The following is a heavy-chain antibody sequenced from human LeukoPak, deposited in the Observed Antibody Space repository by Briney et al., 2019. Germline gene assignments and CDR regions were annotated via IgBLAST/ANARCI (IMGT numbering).Heavy chain of an antibody. CDR1: GFTFSSYA. CDR3: ASLVVVTTGV. CDR2: ISYDGSNK. Sequence: GGSLRLSCAASGFTFSSYAMHWVRQAPGKGLEWVAVISYDGSNKYYADSVKGRFTISRDNAKNSLYLQMNSLRAEDTAVYYCASLVVVTTGVWGQGTTVTVSS. V-gene: IGHV3-30-3*01. D-gene: IGHD2-21*02. J-gene: IGHJ6*02.